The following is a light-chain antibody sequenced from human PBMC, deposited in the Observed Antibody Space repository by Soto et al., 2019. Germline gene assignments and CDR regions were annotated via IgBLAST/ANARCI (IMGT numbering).Light chain of an antibody. J-gene: IGKJ1*01. V-gene: IGKV1-5*03. CDR1: QTISSW. CDR3: QHYKSYSQA. Sequence: DIQLTQFPSFLSASVGDRVTITCRASQTISSWLAWYQQKPGKAPKLLIYKASTLKSGVPSRFSGSGSGTEFTLTISSLQPDDFATYYCQHYKSYSQAFGQGAKVDLK. CDR2: KAS.